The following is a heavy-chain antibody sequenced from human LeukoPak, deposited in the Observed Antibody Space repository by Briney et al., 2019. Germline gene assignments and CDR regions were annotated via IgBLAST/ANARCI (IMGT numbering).Heavy chain of an antibody. CDR3: VKDNPLDY. CDR2: IRHDGNKK. CDR1: GFTFSDYG. V-gene: IGHV3-30*02. Sequence: GGSLRLSCGTSGFTFSDYGMLWVRQAPGKGLDWVDFIRHDGNKKLYADSVKGRFTISRDNSKNTLYLYVNSLRPDDSAVYYCVKDNPLDYWGQGTLVIVSS. J-gene: IGHJ4*02.